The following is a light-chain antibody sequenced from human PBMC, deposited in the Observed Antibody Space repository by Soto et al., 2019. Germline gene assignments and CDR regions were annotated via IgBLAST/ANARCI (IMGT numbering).Light chain of an antibody. CDR1: QGISTY. Sequence: QSPSSLSASVGDRVTITCRASQGISTYLKWYQQKPGKAPKLLIYGASNRATGIPARFSGSGSGTDFSLTITRLQSEDFAVYYCQQYNDWPPWTFGQGTKVDIK. CDR2: GAS. J-gene: IGKJ1*01. V-gene: IGKV1-39*01. CDR3: QQYNDWPPWT.